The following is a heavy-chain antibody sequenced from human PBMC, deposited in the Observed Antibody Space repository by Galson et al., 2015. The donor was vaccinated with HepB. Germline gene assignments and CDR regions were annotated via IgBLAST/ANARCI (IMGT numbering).Heavy chain of an antibody. CDR3: ARARYNISPPDY. V-gene: IGHV1-18*04. J-gene: IGHJ4*02. Sequence: SVKVSCKASGYTFTGYYMHWVRQAPGQGLEWMGWISAYNGNTNYALKFQGRVTITTDTSTSTVYMEVRSLRSDDTAVYYCARARYNISPPDYWGQGTLVTVSS. CDR1: GYTFTGYY. D-gene: IGHD1-14*01. CDR2: ISAYNGNT.